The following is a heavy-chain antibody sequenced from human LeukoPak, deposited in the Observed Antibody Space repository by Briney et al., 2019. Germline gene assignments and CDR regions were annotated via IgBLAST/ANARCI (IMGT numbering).Heavy chain of an antibody. CDR3: ARYVVYGSGKYYFDY. V-gene: IGHV4-39*01. CDR1: GVSISSTTYY. D-gene: IGHD3-10*01. CDR2: INYSGST. J-gene: IGHJ4*02. Sequence: SETLSLTCTVSGVSISSTTYYWGWIRQPPGKGLEWIASINYSGSTYYNPSLKSRVTISVDTSENQFSLKLSSVTAADTAVYYCARYVVYGSGKYYFDYWGQGTLVAVSS.